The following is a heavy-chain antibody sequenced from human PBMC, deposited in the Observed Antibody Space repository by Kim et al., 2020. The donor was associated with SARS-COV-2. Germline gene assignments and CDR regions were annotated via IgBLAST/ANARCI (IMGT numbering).Heavy chain of an antibody. CDR2: XXSDGSST. CDR1: GFTFSSYW. Sequence: GGSLRLSCAASGFTFSSYWMHWVRQAPGKGLXXVSXXXSDGSSTSYADSVKGRXXXSRXXPKNXXYLXXNSLXXGDTAXYYCARVGRXIFGVXTPPXXYYXXDVXXXGTXXXVS. D-gene: IGHD3-3*01. CDR3: ARVGRXIFGVXTPPXXYYXXDV. J-gene: IGHJ6*03. V-gene: IGHV3-74*01.